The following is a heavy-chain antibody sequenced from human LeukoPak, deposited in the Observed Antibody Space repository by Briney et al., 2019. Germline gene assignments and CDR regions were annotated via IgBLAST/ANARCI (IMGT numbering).Heavy chain of an antibody. CDR2: ISAYNGNT. CDR1: GYTFTSYG. D-gene: IGHD1-26*01. Sequence: GASVKVSCKASGYTFTSYGISWVRQAPGQGLEWMGWISAYNGNTNYAQKLQGRVTMTTDTSTSTAYMELRSLRSDDTAVYFCAKVDPVGAIGSGHFDYWGQGTLVTVSS. V-gene: IGHV1-18*01. J-gene: IGHJ4*02. CDR3: AKVDPVGAIGSGHFDY.